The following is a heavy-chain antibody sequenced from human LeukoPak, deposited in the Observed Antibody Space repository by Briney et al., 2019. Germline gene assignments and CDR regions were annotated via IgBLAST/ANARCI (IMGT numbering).Heavy chain of an antibody. D-gene: IGHD2-2*01. CDR2: ISAYNGKT. J-gene: IGHJ6*03. Sequence: RASVKVSCKASGYTFTSYGISWVRQAPGQGLEWMGWISAYNGKTNYAQKLQGRVTITTDTSTSTAYMELRSLRSDDTAVYYCARAVVPAAIGYYYYYMDVWGKGTTVTVSS. CDR1: GYTFTSYG. CDR3: ARAVVPAAIGYYYYYMDV. V-gene: IGHV1-18*01.